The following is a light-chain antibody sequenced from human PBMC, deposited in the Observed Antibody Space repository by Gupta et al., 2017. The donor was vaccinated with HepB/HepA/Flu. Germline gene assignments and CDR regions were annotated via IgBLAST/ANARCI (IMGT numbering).Light chain of an antibody. CDR2: RNN. Sequence: QSVLPQPPSASGTPGQRVTISCSGSSSNIGSNYVYWYQQPPGTAPKLLIYRNNQRPSGVPDRFSGSKSGTSASLAISGLRSEDEADYYCAAWDDSLSAMFGGGTKLTVL. CDR3: AAWDDSLSAM. J-gene: IGLJ3*02. V-gene: IGLV1-47*01. CDR1: SSNIGSNY.